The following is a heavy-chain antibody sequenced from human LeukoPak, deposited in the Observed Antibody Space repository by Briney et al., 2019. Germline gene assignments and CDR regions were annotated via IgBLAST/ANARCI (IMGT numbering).Heavy chain of an antibody. CDR2: ISWNSGSI. V-gene: IGHV3-9*01. CDR3: AKDQYSSGWHHFDY. J-gene: IGHJ4*02. D-gene: IGHD6-19*01. CDR1: GFTFSSYW. Sequence: GGSLRLSCAASGFTFSSYWMSWARQAPGKGLEWVSGISWNSGSIGYADSVKGRFTISRDNAKNFLYLHMNSLRAEDTGLYYCAKDQYSSGWHHFDYWGQGILVTVSS.